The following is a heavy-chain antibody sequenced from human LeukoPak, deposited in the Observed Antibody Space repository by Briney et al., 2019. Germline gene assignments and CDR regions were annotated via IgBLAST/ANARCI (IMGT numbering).Heavy chain of an antibody. Sequence: GGSLRLSCAASGFTVSSNYMSWVRQAPGKGLEWVSVIYSGDNTYYADSVKGRFTISRDNSKNTLYLQMNSLRAEDTAVYYCARGPYSSGWWRSYFDYWGQGTLVTVFS. D-gene: IGHD6-19*01. CDR3: ARGPYSSGWWRSYFDY. CDR2: IYSGDNT. CDR1: GFTVSSNY. V-gene: IGHV3-53*01. J-gene: IGHJ4*02.